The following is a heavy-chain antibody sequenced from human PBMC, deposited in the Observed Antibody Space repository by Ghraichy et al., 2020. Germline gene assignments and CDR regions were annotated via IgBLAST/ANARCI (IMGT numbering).Heavy chain of an antibody. J-gene: IGHJ6*02. CDR1: GFTITDAW. CDR3: TTDSHKVKNGRTIAGIVIRPDYYYYYCMNV. D-gene: IGHD3-3*01. CDR2: MKSEADGGTT. V-gene: IGHV3-15*01. Sequence: GGSLRLSCAASGFTITDAWMSWVRQAPGKGLEWVGRMKSEADGGTTHYAAPVKGRFTISRDESDNMLFLQMNSLKTDDTAIYYCTTDSHKVKNGRTIAGIVIRPDYYYYYCMNVWGQGTTVTVSS.